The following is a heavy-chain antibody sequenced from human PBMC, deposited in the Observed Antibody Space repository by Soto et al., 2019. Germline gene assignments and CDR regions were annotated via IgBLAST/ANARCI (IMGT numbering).Heavy chain of an antibody. CDR3: ARTPLL. Sequence: PSETLSLTCTVSGGSISSGGYYWSWIRQHPGKGLEWIGYIYYSGSTYYSYYNPSLKSRVTISVDTSKNQFSLKLSSVTAADTAVYYCARTPLLWGQGTLVTVSS. D-gene: IGHD1-26*01. J-gene: IGHJ4*02. CDR2: IYYSGSTYYS. V-gene: IGHV4-31*03. CDR1: GGSISSGGYY.